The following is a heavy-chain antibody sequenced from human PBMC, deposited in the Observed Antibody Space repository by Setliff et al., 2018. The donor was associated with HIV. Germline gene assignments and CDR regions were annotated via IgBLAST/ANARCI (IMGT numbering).Heavy chain of an antibody. Sequence: PSETLSLTCTVSGGSISSGSYYWSWIRQPAGKGLEWIGHIYTSGSTNYNPSLKSRVTISVDKSKNQFSLKLNSVTAADTAVYYCARGLWSSGGPIYFDFWGQGTLVTVSS. D-gene: IGHD6-19*01. J-gene: IGHJ4*02. V-gene: IGHV4-61*09. CDR2: IYTSGST. CDR3: ARGLWSSGGPIYFDF. CDR1: GGSISSGSYY.